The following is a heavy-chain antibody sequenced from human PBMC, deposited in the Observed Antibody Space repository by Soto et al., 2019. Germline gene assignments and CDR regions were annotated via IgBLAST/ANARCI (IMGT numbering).Heavy chain of an antibody. D-gene: IGHD3-16*01. V-gene: IGHV4-31*03. CDR1: GGSISSGGYY. CDR2: IYYSGST. Sequence: QVQLQESGPGLVKPSQTLSLTCTVSGGSISSGGYYWSWIRQHPGKGLEWIGDIYYSGSTYDNPSLKSRVTISVDTSKNQSSLQLSSVTAADTAVYYCARRPWGAVLFDYWGQGTLVTVSS. CDR3: ARRPWGAVLFDY. J-gene: IGHJ4*02.